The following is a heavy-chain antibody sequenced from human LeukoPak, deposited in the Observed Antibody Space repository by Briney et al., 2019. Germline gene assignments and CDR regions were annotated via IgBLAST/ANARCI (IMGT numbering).Heavy chain of an antibody. CDR2: INTDGSST. Sequence: GGSLRLSCAASGFAFSTYWMHWVRQAPGKGLVWVSHINTDGSSTTYADSVKGRFTISRDNAKNTLYLQMNNLRTEDTAVYYRARDKYYAPEYWGQGTLVTVSS. CDR1: GFAFSTYW. V-gene: IGHV3-74*03. CDR3: ARDKYYAPEY. J-gene: IGHJ4*02. D-gene: IGHD2-2*01.